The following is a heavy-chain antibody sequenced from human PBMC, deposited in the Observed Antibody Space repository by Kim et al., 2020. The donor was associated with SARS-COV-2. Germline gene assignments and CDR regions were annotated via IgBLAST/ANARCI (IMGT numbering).Heavy chain of an antibody. CDR3: ASLLINYDSSGYYPLDLDY. D-gene: IGHD3-22*01. V-gene: IGHV4-39*01. CDR1: GGSISSSSYY. J-gene: IGHJ4*02. CDR2: IYYSGST. Sequence: SETLSLTCTVSGGSISSSSYYWGWIRQPPGKGLEWIGSIYYSGSTYYNPSLKSRVTISVDTSKNQFSLKLSSVTAADTAVYYCASLLINYDSSGYYPLDLDYWGQGTLVTVSS.